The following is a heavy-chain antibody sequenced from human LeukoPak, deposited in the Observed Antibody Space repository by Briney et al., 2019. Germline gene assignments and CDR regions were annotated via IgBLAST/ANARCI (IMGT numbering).Heavy chain of an antibody. J-gene: IGHJ5*02. CDR1: GGSFSGYY. CDR2: INHSGST. CDR3: ARGLELLWFGELLPAGWFDP. Sequence: PSETLSLTCAVYGGSFSGYYWSWIRQPPGKGLEWIGEINHSGSTNYNPSLKSRVTISVDTSKNHFSLKLSSVTAADTAVYYCARGLELLWFGELLPAGWFDPWGQGTLVTVSS. D-gene: IGHD3-10*01. V-gene: IGHV4-34*01.